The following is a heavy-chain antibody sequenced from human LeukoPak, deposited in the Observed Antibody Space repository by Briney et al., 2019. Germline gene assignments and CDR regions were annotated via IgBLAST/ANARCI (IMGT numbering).Heavy chain of an antibody. Sequence: GGSLRLSCAASGFTFSDYYLSWIRQAPGKGLEWVSYISSSCSTIYYADSVKGRFTISRDNAKNSLYLQMNSLRAEDTAVYYCARSRVGSYKDYWGQGTLVTVSS. CDR2: ISSSCSTI. J-gene: IGHJ4*02. D-gene: IGHD3-10*01. CDR3: ARSRVGSYKDY. V-gene: IGHV3-11*04. CDR1: GFTFSDYY.